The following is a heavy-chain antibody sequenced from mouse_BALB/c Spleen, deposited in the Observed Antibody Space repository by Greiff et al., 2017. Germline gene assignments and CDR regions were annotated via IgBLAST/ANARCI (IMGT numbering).Heavy chain of an antibody. V-gene: IGHV1-4*01. D-gene: IGHD6-2*01. CDR3: AKSSWFAY. Sequence: QVQLQQSGPQLVRPGASVKMSCKASGYTFTSYWMHWVKQRPGQGLEWIGYINPSTGYTEYNQKFKDKATLTADKSSSTAYMQLSSLTSEDSAVYYCAKSSWFAYWGQGTLVTVSA. CDR2: INPSTGYT. CDR1: GYTFTSYW. J-gene: IGHJ3*01.